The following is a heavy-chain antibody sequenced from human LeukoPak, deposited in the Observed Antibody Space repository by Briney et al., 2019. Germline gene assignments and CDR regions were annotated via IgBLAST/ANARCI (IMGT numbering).Heavy chain of an antibody. CDR2: IYYNGDT. CDR3: GRTYFDIFTGPRDIPHYFDY. Sequence: PSETLSLTCTVSGGSINSGYYWSWLRQHPGRGLEWIGYIYYNGDTYYNPSLKSRITMSTDASKNQFSLRLSSVTAADTAVYFCGRTYFDIFTGPRDIPHYFDYWGQGTLVSVFS. V-gene: IGHV4-31*03. D-gene: IGHD3-9*01. CDR1: GGSINSGYY. J-gene: IGHJ4*02.